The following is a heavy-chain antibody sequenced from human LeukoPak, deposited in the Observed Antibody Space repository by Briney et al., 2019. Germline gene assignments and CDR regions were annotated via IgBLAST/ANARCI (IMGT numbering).Heavy chain of an antibody. V-gene: IGHV4-31*03. CDR3: ARGFYYDSSGYYDY. CDR1: GGSISSGGYY. Sequence: SETLSLTCTVSGGSISSGGYYWSWIRQHPGKGLEWIGYIYHSGGTYYNPSLKSRVVISLDTSKNQFSLKLSSVTAADTAVYYCARGFYYDSSGYYDYWGQGTLVTVSS. D-gene: IGHD3-22*01. J-gene: IGHJ4*02. CDR2: IYHSGGT.